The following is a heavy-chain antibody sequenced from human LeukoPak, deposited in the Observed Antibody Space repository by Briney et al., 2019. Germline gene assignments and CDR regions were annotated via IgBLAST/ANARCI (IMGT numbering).Heavy chain of an antibody. CDR3: ATSADYYDSSDY. J-gene: IGHJ4*02. CDR1: GYTLTELS. D-gene: IGHD3-22*01. CDR2: FDPEDGET. V-gene: IGHV1-24*01. Sequence: ASVKVSCKVSGYTLTELSMHWVRQAPGKGLEWVGGFDPEDGETIYAQKFQGRVTMTEDTSTDTAYMELSSLRSEDTAVYYCATSADYYDSSDYWGQGTLVTVSS.